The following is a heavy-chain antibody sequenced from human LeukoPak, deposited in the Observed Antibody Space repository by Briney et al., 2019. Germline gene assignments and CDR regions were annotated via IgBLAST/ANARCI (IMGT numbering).Heavy chain of an antibody. J-gene: IGHJ4*02. D-gene: IGHD3-22*01. Sequence: GESLKISCKGSGYSFTTYWTAWVRQMPVKGLEWMGFILPGASDTIYSPSFQGQVTTSAGKSTSTAYLQWSSLKASDTAIYYCARRPPNYYDSSGYSVFDYWGQGILVTVSS. CDR3: ARRPPNYYDSSGYSVFDY. CDR2: ILPGASDT. CDR1: GYSFTTYW. V-gene: IGHV5-51*01.